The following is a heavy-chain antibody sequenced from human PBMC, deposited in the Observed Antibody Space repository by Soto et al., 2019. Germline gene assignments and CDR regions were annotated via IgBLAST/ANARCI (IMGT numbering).Heavy chain of an antibody. CDR1: GGSISSYY. Sequence: SETLSLTCTVSGGSISSYYWSWIRQPPGKGLEWIGYIYYSGSTNYTPSLKSRVTISVDTSKNQFSPKLSSVTAADTAVYYCARGDSSSWDEEGFYYYYGMDVWGQGTTVTVSS. J-gene: IGHJ6*02. CDR3: ARGDSSSWDEEGFYYYYGMDV. D-gene: IGHD6-13*01. V-gene: IGHV4-59*01. CDR2: IYYSGST.